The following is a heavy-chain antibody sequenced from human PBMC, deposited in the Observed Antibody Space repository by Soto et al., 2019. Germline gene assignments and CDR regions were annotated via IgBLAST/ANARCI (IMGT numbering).Heavy chain of an antibody. CDR3: VKNVAAVGPDWFGP. J-gene: IGHJ5*02. D-gene: IGHD6-13*01. CDR1: GGSTSDSY. Sequence: QVQLQESGPGLVKPSETLSLICTVSGGSTSDSYWSWIRQTAAKRLEWIGRIHSSVSNYYNPSLKSRVDMSVDRSHNQISLELRSVTVADTATYYCVKNVAAVGPDWFGPWGQGTLVTVS. V-gene: IGHV4-4*07. CDR2: IHSSVSN.